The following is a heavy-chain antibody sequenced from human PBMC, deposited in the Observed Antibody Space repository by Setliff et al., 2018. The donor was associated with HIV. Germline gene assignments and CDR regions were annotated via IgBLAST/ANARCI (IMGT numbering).Heavy chain of an antibody. CDR3: AKDYSSGWFDY. D-gene: IGHD6-19*01. CDR1: GFTFSSYG. Sequence: GGSLRLSCAASGFTFSSYGMHWVRQAPGKGLEWVALIWYDGSNKNYADSVKGRFTISRDNSKNTLYLQMNSLRAEDTAVYYCAKDYSSGWFDYWGQGTLVTVSS. J-gene: IGHJ4*02. V-gene: IGHV3-33*06. CDR2: IWYDGSNK.